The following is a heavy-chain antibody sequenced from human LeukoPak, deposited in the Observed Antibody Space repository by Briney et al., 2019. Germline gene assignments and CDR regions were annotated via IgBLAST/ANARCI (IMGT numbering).Heavy chain of an antibody. CDR3: ARGGSGGCGGDCYERGFFDY. Sequence: PSETLSLTCTVSDGSISSSSYYWGWIRQHPGKGLEWIGYIYYSGSTNYNPSLKSRVTISVDTSKDQFSLKLSSVSAADTAVYYCARGGSGGCGGDCYERGFFDYWGQGTLVTVSS. J-gene: IGHJ4*02. D-gene: IGHD2-21*01. V-gene: IGHV4-61*05. CDR1: DGSISSSSYY. CDR2: IYYSGST.